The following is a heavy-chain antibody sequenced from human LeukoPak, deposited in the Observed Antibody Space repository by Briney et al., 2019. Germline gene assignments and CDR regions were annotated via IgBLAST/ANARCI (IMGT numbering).Heavy chain of an antibody. Sequence: SVNLSCKASGGTFSSYTISWVRQGPGQALEWMGKIIPIFGTANYTQKFQGRVTITADKSTSTAYMERSSMRSEEPAVYYCRRGGGGKRGDWVRNWFDPWGQGTLVTVSS. CDR3: RRGGGGKRGDWVRNWFDP. J-gene: IGHJ5*02. CDR2: IIPIFGTA. CDR1: GGTFSSYT. V-gene: IGHV1-69*08. D-gene: IGHD2-21*02.